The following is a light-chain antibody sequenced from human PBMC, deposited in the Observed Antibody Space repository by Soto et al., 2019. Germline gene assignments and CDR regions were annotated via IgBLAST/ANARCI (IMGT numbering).Light chain of an antibody. V-gene: IGKV3-15*01. CDR3: QQYNNWPPIT. J-gene: IGKJ5*01. CDR1: KSVSSN. Sequence: EIVMTQSPPTLSVSPGERSTLSCMAIKSVSSNLAWYQQKPGQAPRLLIYGASTRATGIPARFSGSGSGTEFTLTISSLQYEDFAAYYCQQYNNWPPITFGQGTRLEIK. CDR2: GAS.